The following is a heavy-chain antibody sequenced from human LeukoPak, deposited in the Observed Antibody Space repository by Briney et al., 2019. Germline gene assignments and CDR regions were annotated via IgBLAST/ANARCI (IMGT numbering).Heavy chain of an antibody. D-gene: IGHD5-12*01. Sequence: ASVKVSRKASGYTFTGYYMHWVRQAPGQGLEWMGWINPNSGGTNYAQKFQGRVTMTRDTSISTAYMELSRLRSDDTAVYYCARVGGQLQRWDIVATRDPDYWGQGTLVTVSS. CDR3: ARVGGQLQRWDIVATRDPDY. J-gene: IGHJ4*02. V-gene: IGHV1-2*02. CDR1: GYTFTGYY. CDR2: INPNSGGT.